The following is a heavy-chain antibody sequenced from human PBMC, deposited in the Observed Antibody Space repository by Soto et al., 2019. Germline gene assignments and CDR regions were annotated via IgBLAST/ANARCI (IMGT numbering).Heavy chain of an antibody. CDR1: GGTFSSYT. J-gene: IGHJ2*01. Sequence: QVQLVQSGAEVKKPGSSVKVSCKASGGTFSSYTISWVRQAPGQGLEWMGRIIPILDIANYAQKFQGRVTIKAVKSTVTAYMELSNVATEDAQEYDYAHNQPSWNFDLWGRGTLVTVSS. CDR3: AHNQPSWNFDL. V-gene: IGHV1-69*02. CDR2: IIPILDIA.